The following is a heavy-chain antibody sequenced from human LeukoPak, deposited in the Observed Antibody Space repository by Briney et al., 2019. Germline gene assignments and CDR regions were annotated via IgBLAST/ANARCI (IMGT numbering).Heavy chain of an antibody. CDR2: INPNSGGT. CDR1: GYTFTGYY. CDR3: ARVASHCSGGSCYSFDAFDI. V-gene: IGHV1-2*04. J-gene: IGHJ3*02. D-gene: IGHD2-15*01. Sequence: ASVKVSCKASGYTFTGYYMHWVRQAPGQGLEWMGWINPNSGGTNYAQKFQGWVTMTRDTSISTAYMELSRLRSDDTAVYYCARVASHCSGGSCYSFDAFDIWGQGIMVTVSS.